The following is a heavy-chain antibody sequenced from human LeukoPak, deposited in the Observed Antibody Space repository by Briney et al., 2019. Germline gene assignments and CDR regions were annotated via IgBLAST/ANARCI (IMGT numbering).Heavy chain of an antibody. V-gene: IGHV3-30*04. CDR1: GFTFSSYA. J-gene: IGHJ4*02. CDR3: ARDRAAALN. D-gene: IGHD6-13*01. Sequence: AGGSLRLSCAASGFTFSSYAMHWVGQAPGKGLEWVAVISYDGSNKYYADSVKGRFTISRDNSKNTLYLQMNSLRAEDTAVYYCARDRAAALNWGQGTLVTVSS. CDR2: ISYDGSNK.